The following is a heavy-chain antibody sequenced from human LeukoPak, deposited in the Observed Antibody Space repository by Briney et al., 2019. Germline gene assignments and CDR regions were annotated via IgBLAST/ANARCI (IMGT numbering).Heavy chain of an antibody. Sequence: GGCRRLSCAASGFTFISYAMHWVRQAPGKGLEWVAVISYDGSNKYYADSVKGRFTISRDNSKNTLYLQMNSLRAEDTAVYYCARGSGWSLSDAFDIWGQVTMVTVSS. D-gene: IGHD6-19*01. J-gene: IGHJ3*02. CDR3: ARGSGWSLSDAFDI. CDR1: GFTFISYA. CDR2: ISYDGSNK. V-gene: IGHV3-30-3*01.